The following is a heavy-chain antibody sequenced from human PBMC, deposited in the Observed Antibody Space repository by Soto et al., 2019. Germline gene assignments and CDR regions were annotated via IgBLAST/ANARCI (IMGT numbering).Heavy chain of an antibody. Sequence: QVQLVESGGGVVQPGRSLRLSCAASGFTFSSYGMHWVRQAPGKGLEWVAVIWDDGSNKYYADSVKGRFTISRDNSKNTLYLQMNSLRAEDTAVYYCAREYYYDSSGYYPHYYYGMDVWGQGTTVTVSS. CDR3: AREYYYDSSGYYPHYYYGMDV. V-gene: IGHV3-33*01. J-gene: IGHJ6*02. CDR2: IWDDGSNK. CDR1: GFTFSSYG. D-gene: IGHD3-22*01.